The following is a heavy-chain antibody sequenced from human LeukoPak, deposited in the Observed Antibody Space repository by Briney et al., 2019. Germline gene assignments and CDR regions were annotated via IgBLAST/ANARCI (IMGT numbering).Heavy chain of an antibody. CDR3: AKDRHDYGDPFDY. J-gene: IGHJ4*02. CDR1: GFTFGSYA. V-gene: IGHV3-23*01. CDR2: ISGSGGST. Sequence: GGSLRLSCAASGFTFGSYAMNWVRQAPGKGLKCVSAISGSGGSTYYADSVKGRFTISRDNSKNTLYLQMNSLRAEDTAVYYCAKDRHDYGDPFDYWGQGTLVTVSS. D-gene: IGHD4-17*01.